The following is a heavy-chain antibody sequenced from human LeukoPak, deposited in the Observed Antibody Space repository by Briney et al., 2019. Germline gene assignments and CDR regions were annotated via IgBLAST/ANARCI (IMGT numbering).Heavy chain of an antibody. V-gene: IGHV3-30*18. CDR3: AKDLGDGSGPDY. CDR1: GFTFSSYG. Sequence: GRSLRPSCAASGFTFSSYGMHWVRRAPGKGLEWVAVISYDGSNKYYADSVKGRFTISRDNSKNTLYLQMNSLRAEDTAVYYCAKDLGDGSGPDYWGQGTLVTVSS. CDR2: ISYDGSNK. J-gene: IGHJ4*02. D-gene: IGHD3-10*01.